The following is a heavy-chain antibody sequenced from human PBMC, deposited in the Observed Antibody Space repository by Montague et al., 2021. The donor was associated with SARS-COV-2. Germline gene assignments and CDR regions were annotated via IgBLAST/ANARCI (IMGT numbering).Heavy chain of an antibody. CDR3: ARQDAWAYCGDECYRGWFDS. V-gene: IGHV4-59*01. Sequence: SETLSLTCAVSWGSISTDDWSWIWQPQGKGLEWIGFIFYNGSTKYNPSLKRQGSISLDTSKNQFSLKLSSVTAADTAVYYCARQDAWAYCGDECYRGWFDSWGQGTPVTVSS. J-gene: IGHJ5*01. CDR1: WGSISTDD. D-gene: IGHD2-21*01. CDR2: IFYNGST.